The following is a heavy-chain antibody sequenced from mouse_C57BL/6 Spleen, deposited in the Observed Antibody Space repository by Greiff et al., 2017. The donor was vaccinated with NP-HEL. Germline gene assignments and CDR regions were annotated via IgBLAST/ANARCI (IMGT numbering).Heavy chain of an antibody. CDR2: IDPSDSYT. CDR1: GYTFTSYW. J-gene: IGHJ1*03. Sequence: VQLQQPGAELVMPGASVKLSCKASGYTFTSYWMHWVKQRPGQGLEWIGEIDPSDSYTNYNQKFKGKSTLTVDKSYSTAYMQLSSLTSEDSAVYYCAKRTYYSNYPWYFDVWGTGTTVTVSS. D-gene: IGHD2-5*01. V-gene: IGHV1-69*01. CDR3: AKRTYYSNYPWYFDV.